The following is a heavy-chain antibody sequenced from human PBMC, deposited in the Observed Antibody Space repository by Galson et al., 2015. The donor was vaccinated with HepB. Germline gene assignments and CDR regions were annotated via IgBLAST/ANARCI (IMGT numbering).Heavy chain of an antibody. CDR3: VFLRGYHLKPLDC. Sequence: SLRLSCAASAFIFSAYNMNWVRQAPGKGLEWVSYINYNSTTINYADSVKGRFTISRDNAKNSLYLQMNSLRAEDTALYYCVFLRGYHLKPLDCWGQGTLVTVSS. CDR1: AFIFSAYN. J-gene: IGHJ4*02. V-gene: IGHV3-48*04. D-gene: IGHD3-22*01. CDR2: INYNSTTI.